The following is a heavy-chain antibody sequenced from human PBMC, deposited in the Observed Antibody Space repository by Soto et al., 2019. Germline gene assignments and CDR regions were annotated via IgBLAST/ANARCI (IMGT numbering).Heavy chain of an antibody. V-gene: IGHV1-24*01. CDR1: GYTLSELA. D-gene: IGHD2-21*02. CDR3: ATMGFCGPRCYSFEY. CDR2: FDPEGSDT. J-gene: IGHJ4*02. Sequence: ASVKVSCKVSGYTLSELAIHWVRQAAGKGFEWMGGFDPEGSDTIYAQKFQGRVTMTSDTSTETAYMELESLTSEDTAFYYCATMGFCGPRCYSFEYLGQGTLVIVSS.